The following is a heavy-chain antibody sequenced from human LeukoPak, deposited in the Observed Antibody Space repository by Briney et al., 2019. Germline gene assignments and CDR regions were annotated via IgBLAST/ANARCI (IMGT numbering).Heavy chain of an antibody. CDR2: IYHSGST. CDR1: GYSISSGYY. J-gene: IGHJ3*02. CDR3: ARLYYDSSGYDDAFDI. V-gene: IGHV4-38-2*01. D-gene: IGHD3-22*01. Sequence: SETLSLTCAVSGYSISSGYYWGWIRQPPGKGLEWIGSIYHSGSTYYNPSLKRRVTISVDTAKNQFSLKLSSVTAADTAVYYCARLYYDSSGYDDAFDIWGQGTMLTVSS.